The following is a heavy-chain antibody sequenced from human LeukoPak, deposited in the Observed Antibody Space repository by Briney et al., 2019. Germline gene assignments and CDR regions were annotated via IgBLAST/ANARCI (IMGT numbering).Heavy chain of an antibody. Sequence: GGSLRLSCTASGFNFNAYAMTWVRQAPGKGLEWVANIKRDESEKYYVDSVKGRFTISRDNAKNSLYLQMNSLRAEDTAVYYCATSQRVVVPAVFVDYWGQGTLVTVSA. CDR1: GFNFNAYA. CDR2: IKRDESEK. D-gene: IGHD2-2*01. V-gene: IGHV3-7*01. CDR3: ATSQRVVVPAVFVDY. J-gene: IGHJ4*02.